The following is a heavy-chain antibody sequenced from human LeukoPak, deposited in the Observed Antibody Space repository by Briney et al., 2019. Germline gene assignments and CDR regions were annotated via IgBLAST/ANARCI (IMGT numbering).Heavy chain of an antibody. CDR3: ARYCGGDCYSILGAFDI. J-gene: IGHJ3*02. Sequence: SETLSLTCAVYGGSFSGYYWSWIRQPPGKGLEWIGGINHSGSTNYNPSLKSRVTISVDTSKNQFSLKLSSVTAADTAVYYCARYCGGDCYSILGAFDIWGQGTMVTVSS. V-gene: IGHV4-34*01. CDR1: GGSFSGYY. D-gene: IGHD2-21*02. CDR2: INHSGST.